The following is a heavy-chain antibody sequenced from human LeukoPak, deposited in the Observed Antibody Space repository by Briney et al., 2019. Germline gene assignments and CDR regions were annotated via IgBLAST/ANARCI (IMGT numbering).Heavy chain of an antibody. CDR3: ARDSSWDIVVVPAAKVPLDY. CDR2: ISSSGSTI. Sequence: SGGSLRLSCAASGFTFSSYEMNWVRQAPGKGLEWVSYISSSGSTIYYAASVKGRFTISRDNAKNSLYLQMNSLRAEDTAVYYCARDSSWDIVVVPAAKVPLDYWGQGTLVTVSS. CDR1: GFTFSSYE. D-gene: IGHD2-2*01. J-gene: IGHJ4*02. V-gene: IGHV3-48*03.